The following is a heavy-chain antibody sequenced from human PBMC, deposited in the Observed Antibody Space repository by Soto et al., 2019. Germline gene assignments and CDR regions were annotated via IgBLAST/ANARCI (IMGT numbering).Heavy chain of an antibody. V-gene: IGHV4-4*02. CDR3: ASYVGTGGYGAFDI. CDR2: TFRKGDT. J-gene: IGHJ3*02. CDR1: GGSVSDKSW. Sequence: QVVLQESGPGLVKASGTLSLTCALSGGSVSDKSWWTWVRQTPGKGLEWIGETFRKGDTNYNAFLKIRVSISIDKSRNHASLILTSVTAADTAVYYWASYVGTGGYGAFDIWGQGTVVTVSS. D-gene: IGHD3-16*01.